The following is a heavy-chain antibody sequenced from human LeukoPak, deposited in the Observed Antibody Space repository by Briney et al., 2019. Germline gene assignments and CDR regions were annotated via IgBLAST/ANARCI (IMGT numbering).Heavy chain of an antibody. Sequence: PGGSLRLSCAASGFTFSSYSMNWVCQAPGKGLEWVSSISSSSSYIYYADSVKGRFTISRDNAKNSLYLQMNSLRAEDTAVYYCARDLSVAGRTYYFDYWGQGTLVTVSS. V-gene: IGHV3-21*01. D-gene: IGHD6-19*01. CDR1: GFTFSSYS. CDR3: ARDLSVAGRTYYFDY. CDR2: ISSSSSYI. J-gene: IGHJ4*02.